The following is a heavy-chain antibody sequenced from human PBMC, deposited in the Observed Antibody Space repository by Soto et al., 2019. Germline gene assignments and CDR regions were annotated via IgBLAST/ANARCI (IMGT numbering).Heavy chain of an antibody. Sequence: GGSLRLSCAASGFTFINYVMNWVRQAPGKGLDWVSAISASGGSTYYADSVKGRFTISRDNSKNTLYLQMSSLRAEDTAVYYCAKGPVGSGYDLDCWGQGILVTVSS. CDR1: GFTFINYV. V-gene: IGHV3-23*01. CDR2: ISASGGST. CDR3: AKGPVGSGYDLDC. D-gene: IGHD5-12*01. J-gene: IGHJ4*02.